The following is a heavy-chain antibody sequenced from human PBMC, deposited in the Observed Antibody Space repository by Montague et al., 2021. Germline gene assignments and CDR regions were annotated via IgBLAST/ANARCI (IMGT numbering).Heavy chain of an antibody. CDR3: ASWMH. Sequence: EIFSLPFPFSFSSLRPSPWFWIRQPPGKGLEWIGYIAHTGDTNYNPSLKSRVTMSVDTPKKQFSLWFSFVTAADTALYYCASWMHWGQGKLVTVSS. CDR2: IAHTGDT. V-gene: IGHV4-59*01. D-gene: IGHD2-2*03. J-gene: IGHJ4*02. CDR1: FSSLRPSP.